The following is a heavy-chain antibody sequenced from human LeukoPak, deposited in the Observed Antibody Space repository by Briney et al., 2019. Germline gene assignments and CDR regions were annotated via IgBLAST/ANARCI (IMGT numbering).Heavy chain of an antibody. D-gene: IGHD6-19*01. V-gene: IGHV4-34*01. Sequence: SETLSLTCAVYGGSLSGYYWSWIRQPPGKGLEWIGEINHSGSTNYNPSLKSRVTISVDTSKNQFSLKLSSVTAADTAVYYCARGVAGTSYYYYGMDVWGQGTTVTVSS. J-gene: IGHJ6*02. CDR3: ARGVAGTSYYYYGMDV. CDR1: GGSLSGYY. CDR2: INHSGST.